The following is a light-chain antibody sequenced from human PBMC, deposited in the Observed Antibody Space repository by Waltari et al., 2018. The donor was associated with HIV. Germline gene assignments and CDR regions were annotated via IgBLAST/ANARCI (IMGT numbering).Light chain of an antibody. V-gene: IGKV1-39*01. CDR2: AAS. CDR1: QSINNY. Sequence: DIQMTQSPSSLSASVGDRVIITCRASQSINNYLNWYQQKPGKAPKLLIYAASSLQSGVPSRFSGSGSVTDFTLTISSLQPEDFATYFCQQSYSTPRITFGQGTRLEIK. J-gene: IGKJ5*01. CDR3: QQSYSTPRIT.